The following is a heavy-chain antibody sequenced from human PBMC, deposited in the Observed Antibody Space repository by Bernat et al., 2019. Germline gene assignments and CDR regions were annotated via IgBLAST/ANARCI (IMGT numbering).Heavy chain of an antibody. CDR1: GFTFSSYS. D-gene: IGHD4-11*01. V-gene: IGHV3-21*01. CDR3: ASMVTTTYYFDY. J-gene: IGHJ4*02. CDR2: ISSSSSYI. Sequence: EVQLVESGEGLVQPGGSLRLSCAASGFTFSSYSMNWVRQAPGKGLEWVSSISSSSSYIYYADSVKGRFTISRDNAKNSLYLQMNSLRAEDTAVYYCASMVTTTYYFDYWGQGTLVTVSS.